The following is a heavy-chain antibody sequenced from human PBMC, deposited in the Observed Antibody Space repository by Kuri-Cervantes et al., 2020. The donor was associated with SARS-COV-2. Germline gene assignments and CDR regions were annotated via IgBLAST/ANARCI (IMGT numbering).Heavy chain of an antibody. CDR2: INPNSGGT. D-gene: IGHD3-10*01. Sequence: ASVKVSCKASGYTFTGYYIHWVRQAPGQGLEWMGWINPNSGGTNYAQKFQGRVTMTRDTSISTAYMELSRLRFDDTAVYYCARGSIFSDTGGWYFDYWGQGTLVTVSS. CDR1: GYTFTGYY. CDR3: ARGSIFSDTGGWYFDY. V-gene: IGHV1-2*02. J-gene: IGHJ4*02.